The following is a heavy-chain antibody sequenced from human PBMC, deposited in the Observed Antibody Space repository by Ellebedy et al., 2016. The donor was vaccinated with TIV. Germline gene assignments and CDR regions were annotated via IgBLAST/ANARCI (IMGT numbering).Heavy chain of an antibody. V-gene: IGHV3-66*04. D-gene: IGHD3-22*01. J-gene: IGHJ4*02. CDR2: IYSGGTT. CDR1: GFTVSNNY. CDR3: ARPSVSTGYYQFDF. Sequence: GGSLRLSCAASGFTVSNNYMTWVRQAPGKGLEWVSVIYSGGTTYYADSVRGRFTISRDSSKNTLYLQMNSLRAEDTAVYYCARPSVSTGYYQFDFWGQGALVTVSS.